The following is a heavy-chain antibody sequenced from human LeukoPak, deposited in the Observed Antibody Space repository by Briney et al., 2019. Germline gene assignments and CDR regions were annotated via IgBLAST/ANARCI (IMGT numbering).Heavy chain of an antibody. CDR1: GGSFSGYY. CDR3: ARGTTGYYNDY. D-gene: IGHD3-10*01. V-gene: IGHV4-34*01. CDR2: INHSGGT. Sequence: SETLSLTCAVYGGSFSGYYWSWIRQPPGKGLEWIGEINHSGGTNYNPSLKSRVTISVDTSKNQFSLKLSSVTAADTAVYYCARGTTGYYNDYWGQGTLVTVSS. J-gene: IGHJ4*02.